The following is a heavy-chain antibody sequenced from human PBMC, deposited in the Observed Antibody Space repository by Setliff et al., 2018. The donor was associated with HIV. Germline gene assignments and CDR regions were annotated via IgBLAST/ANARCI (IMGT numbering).Heavy chain of an antibody. D-gene: IGHD6-19*01. J-gene: IGHJ6*03. V-gene: IGHV4-4*07. Sequence: SETLSLTCTVSGGSIRSNYWSWIRQPAGKGLEWIGRIYTRGSTNYNPSLKSRVTMSIDTSKNQFSLKLSSVTAADTAVYYCARGYPGIAVAGLSYYYYYYMDVWGKGTTVTVS. CDR1: GGSIRSNY. CDR2: IYTRGST. CDR3: ARGYPGIAVAGLSYYYYYYMDV.